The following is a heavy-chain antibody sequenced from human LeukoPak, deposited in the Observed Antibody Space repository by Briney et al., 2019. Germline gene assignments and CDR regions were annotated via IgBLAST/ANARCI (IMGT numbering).Heavy chain of an antibody. Sequence: SVKVSCKASGGTLSSYAISWVRQAPGQELEWMGRIIPILGIANYAQKFQGRVTITADKSTSTAYMELSSLRSEDTAVYYCARGNYGSGIDYWGQGTLVTVSS. CDR1: GGTLSSYA. D-gene: IGHD3-10*01. CDR3: ARGNYGSGIDY. V-gene: IGHV1-69*04. J-gene: IGHJ4*02. CDR2: IIPILGIA.